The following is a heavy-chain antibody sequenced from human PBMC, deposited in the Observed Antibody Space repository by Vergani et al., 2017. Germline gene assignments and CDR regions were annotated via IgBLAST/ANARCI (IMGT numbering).Heavy chain of an antibody. D-gene: IGHD5-24*01. Sequence: QVQLEQSGAEVKKPWSSVKVSCKASGGTFSSYAISWVRQAPGQGLEWMGGIIPIFGTANYAQKFQGRVTITADESTSTAYMELSSLRSEDTAVYYCARPRRDGYNYYYYYGMDVWGQGTTVTVSS. CDR3: ARPRRDGYNYYYYYGMDV. CDR2: IIPIFGTA. CDR1: GGTFSSYA. J-gene: IGHJ6*02. V-gene: IGHV1-69*12.